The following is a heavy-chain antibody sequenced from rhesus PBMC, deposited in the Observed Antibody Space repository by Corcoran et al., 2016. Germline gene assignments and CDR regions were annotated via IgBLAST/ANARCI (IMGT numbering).Heavy chain of an antibody. CDR3: ATGGYSGSLRWYSNFDY. J-gene: IGHJ4*01. CDR1: GYTFNDHY. D-gene: IGHD6-25*01. Sequence: EGQLVQTGAEVKKPGGAVKISCKASGYTFNDHYLQWVRQAQGKGLEWMGRVGPEDGEAINTQKLPDRVTITADPSTDPAYMELSSLRSEDTAVYYCATGGYSGSLRWYSNFDYWGQGVLVTVSS. V-gene: IGHV1-111*02. CDR2: VGPEDGEA.